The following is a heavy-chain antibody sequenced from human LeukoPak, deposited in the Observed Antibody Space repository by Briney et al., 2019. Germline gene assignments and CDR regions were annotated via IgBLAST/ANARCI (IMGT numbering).Heavy chain of an antibody. Sequence: GRSLRLSCAASGFTFSSYAMHWVRHAPRKGLEWVAVISYDGSNKYYADSVKGRFTISRDNSKNTLYLQMNSLRAEDTAVYYCARGYDSSGYYYSYFDYWGQGTLVTVSS. D-gene: IGHD3-22*01. CDR1: GFTFSSYA. V-gene: IGHV3-30-3*01. J-gene: IGHJ4*02. CDR3: ARGYDSSGYYYSYFDY. CDR2: ISYDGSNK.